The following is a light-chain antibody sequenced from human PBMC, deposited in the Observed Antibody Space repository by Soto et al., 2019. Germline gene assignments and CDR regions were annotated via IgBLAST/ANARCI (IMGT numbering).Light chain of an antibody. CDR1: QSVSSH. CDR2: GAS. Sequence: EIVLTQSPATLSLSPGERATLSCRASQSVSSHLAWYQQRPGQAPRLLIYGASTRATGIPARFCGSGSGTDFTLTISRLEPEDFALYYCQQYGNSPPLTFGGGTKV. V-gene: IGKV3-20*01. J-gene: IGKJ4*01. CDR3: QQYGNSPPLT.